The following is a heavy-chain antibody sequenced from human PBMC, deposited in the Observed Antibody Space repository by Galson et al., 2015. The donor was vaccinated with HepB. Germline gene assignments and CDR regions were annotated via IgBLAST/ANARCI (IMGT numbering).Heavy chain of an antibody. CDR1: GYTFSSYS. CDR3: ARGALVAVVNANLNNWFDP. J-gene: IGHJ5*02. V-gene: IGHV1-18*01. CDR2: ISAYDSST. Sequence: SVKFSCKASGYTFSSYSIAWVRQAPGQGLEWMGWISAYDSSTNYAQKLQGRVTMTTETSTTTAYMELRSLRSDDTAVYYCARGALVAVVNANLNNWFDPWGQGTLVTVSS. D-gene: IGHD2-15*01.